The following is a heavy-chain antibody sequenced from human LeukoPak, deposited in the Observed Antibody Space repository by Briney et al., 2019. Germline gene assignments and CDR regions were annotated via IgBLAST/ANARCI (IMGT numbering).Heavy chain of an antibody. V-gene: IGHV3-30*03. CDR1: GFTFSSYG. D-gene: IGHD3-9*01. CDR3: AADILTGYYQVY. Sequence: GGSLRLSCAASGFTFSSYGMHWVRQAPGKGLEWVAVISYDGSNKYYADSVKGRFTISRDNSKNTLYLQMNSLRAEDTAVYYCAADILTGYYQVYWGQGTLVTVSS. CDR2: ISYDGSNK. J-gene: IGHJ4*02.